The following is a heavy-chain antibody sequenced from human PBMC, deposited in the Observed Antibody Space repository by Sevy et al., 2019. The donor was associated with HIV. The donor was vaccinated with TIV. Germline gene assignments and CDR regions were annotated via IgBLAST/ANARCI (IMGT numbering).Heavy chain of an antibody. Sequence: GGSLRLSCAASGFTFSSYSMNWVRQAPGKGLEWVSSISSGSTYIYYVDSVKGRFTISRDNAKNSLYLQMNSLRAEDTAVYYSASDRGVGTSSYAMEVWGQGTTVTVSS. V-gene: IGHV3-21*01. J-gene: IGHJ6*02. CDR1: GFTFSSYS. CDR3: ASDRGVGTSSYAMEV. CDR2: ISSGSTYI. D-gene: IGHD1-26*01.